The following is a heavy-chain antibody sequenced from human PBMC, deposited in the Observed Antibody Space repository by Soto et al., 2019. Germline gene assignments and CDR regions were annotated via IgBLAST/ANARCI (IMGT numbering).Heavy chain of an antibody. CDR3: AKDPAAATDAFDI. J-gene: IGHJ3*02. D-gene: IGHD2-2*01. V-gene: IGHV3-30*18. CDR2: ISYDGSNK. CDR1: GFTFSSYG. Sequence: GGPLRHPCAASGFTFSSYGRHGVRQALGKELEWVAVISYDGSNKYYAVSVKGRFTISRDNSKNTLYLQMNSLRAEDTAVYYCAKDPAAATDAFDIWGQGTMVTVSS.